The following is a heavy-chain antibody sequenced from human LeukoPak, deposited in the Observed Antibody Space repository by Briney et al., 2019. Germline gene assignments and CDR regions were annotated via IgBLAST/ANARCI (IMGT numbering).Heavy chain of an antibody. CDR3: ARVYGSSYYFDY. CDR1: GFTLSSYY. D-gene: IGHD2-15*01. Sequence: KTGGSLRPSCAASGFTLSSYYMSWVRQAPGKGLEWISVIYNGGSTHYADSVKGRFASSRDNSKNTLYLEMNSLRAEDTAIYYCARVYGSSYYFDYWGQGTLVTVSS. J-gene: IGHJ4*02. V-gene: IGHV3-66*01. CDR2: IYNGGST.